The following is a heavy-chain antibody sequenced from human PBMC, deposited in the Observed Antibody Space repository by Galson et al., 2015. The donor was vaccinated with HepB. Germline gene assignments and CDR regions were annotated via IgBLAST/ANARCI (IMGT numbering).Heavy chain of an antibody. D-gene: IGHD3-22*01. Sequence: SLRLSCAASGFTFSSYWMSWVRQAPGKGLEWVANIKEDGSEKYNVDSVKGRFTISRDNAKNSLYLQMNSLRAEDTAVYYCAKAVEYYESINKGGFFHYWGQGTQVTVSS. CDR1: GFTFSSYW. V-gene: IGHV3-7*03. CDR3: AKAVEYYESINKGGFFHY. CDR2: IKEDGSEK. J-gene: IGHJ4*02.